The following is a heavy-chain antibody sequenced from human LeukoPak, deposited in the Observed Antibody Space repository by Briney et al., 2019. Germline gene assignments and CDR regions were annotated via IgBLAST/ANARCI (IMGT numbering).Heavy chain of an antibody. V-gene: IGHV1-18*01. CDR3: ARGPHTIPTRGDY. CDR1: GYTFTSYG. J-gene: IGHJ4*02. D-gene: IGHD2-15*01. Sequence: ASVKVSCKASGYTFTSYGISWLRQAPGQGLEWMGWISAFNGNTDYAQRLQGRVTMTTDTSTSTAYMELRSLRSDDTALYYCARGPHTIPTRGDYWGQGTLVTVS. CDR2: ISAFNGNT.